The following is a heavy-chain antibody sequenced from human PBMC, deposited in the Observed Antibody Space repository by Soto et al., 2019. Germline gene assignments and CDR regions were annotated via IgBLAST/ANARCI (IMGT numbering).Heavy chain of an antibody. Sequence: SETLSLTCTVSGDSISSGGSYWNWFRQRPGKGLEWMGYIFYSGSFYYTPSLRGRVTMSADTSKNQFYLRLSSVTAADTAVYYCARGGYSYGSYYFDYWGQGTLVTVSS. CDR2: IFYSGSF. V-gene: IGHV4-31*03. CDR3: ARGGYSYGSYYFDY. CDR1: GDSISSGGSY. D-gene: IGHD5-18*01. J-gene: IGHJ4*02.